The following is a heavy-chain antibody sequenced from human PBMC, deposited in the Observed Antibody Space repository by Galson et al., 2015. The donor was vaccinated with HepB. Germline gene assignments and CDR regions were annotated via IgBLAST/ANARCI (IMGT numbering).Heavy chain of an antibody. Sequence: SLRLSCAASGFTFSDYYMSWIRQAPGKGLEWVSYISSSSSYTNYADSVKGRFTISRDNAKNSLYLQMNSLRAEDTAVYYCTVAGGPYYYGMDVWGQGTTVTVSS. D-gene: IGHD4-23*01. CDR3: TVAGGPYYYGMDV. CDR1: GFTFSDYY. CDR2: ISSSSSYT. V-gene: IGHV3-11*03. J-gene: IGHJ6*02.